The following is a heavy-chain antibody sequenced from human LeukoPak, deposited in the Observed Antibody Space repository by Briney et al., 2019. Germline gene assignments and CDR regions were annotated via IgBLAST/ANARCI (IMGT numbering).Heavy chain of an antibody. J-gene: IGHJ4*02. CDR3: AAYGDYHY. V-gene: IGHV3-48*01. D-gene: IGHD4-17*01. CDR1: GFTFSSYS. Sequence: GGSLRLSCAASGFTFSSYSMNWVRQAPGKGLEWVSYIISSSSTISYADSVKGRFTISRDSAKNSLFLQMNSLRAEDTAVYYCAAYGDYHYWGQGTLVTVSS. CDR2: IISSSSTI.